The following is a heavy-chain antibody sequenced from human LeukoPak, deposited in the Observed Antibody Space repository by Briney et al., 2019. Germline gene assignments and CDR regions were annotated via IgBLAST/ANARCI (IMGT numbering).Heavy chain of an antibody. D-gene: IGHD3-10*01. CDR2: ISASNGNT. CDR3: ARDGPGTLLWFGELEGYYGMDV. CDR1: GNTFTSFG. V-gene: IGHV1-18*01. Sequence: GASVKVSCKASGNTFTSFGISWLRKAPGQGLEWWGWISASNGNTNYAQKLQGRVTMTTDTSTSTAYMELRSLRSDDTAVYYCARDGPGTLLWFGELEGYYGMDVWGQGTTVTVSS. J-gene: IGHJ6*02.